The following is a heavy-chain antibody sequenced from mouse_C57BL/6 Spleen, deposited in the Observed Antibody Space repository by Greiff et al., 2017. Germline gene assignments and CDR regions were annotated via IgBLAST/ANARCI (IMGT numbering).Heavy chain of an antibody. CDR1: GFTFSDYG. Sequence: DVMLVESGGGLVKPGGSLKLSCAASGFTFSDYGMHWVRQAPEKGLEWVAYISSGSSTIYYADTVKGRFTISRDNAKNTLFLQMTSLRSEDTAMYYCAKSYYYGSSPSYFDVWGTGTTVTVSS. D-gene: IGHD1-1*01. CDR3: AKSYYYGSSPSYFDV. J-gene: IGHJ1*03. CDR2: ISSGSSTI. V-gene: IGHV5-17*01.